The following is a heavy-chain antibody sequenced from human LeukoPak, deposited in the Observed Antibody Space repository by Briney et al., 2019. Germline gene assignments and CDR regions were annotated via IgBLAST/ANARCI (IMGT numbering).Heavy chain of an antibody. CDR2: ITSNGAKT. J-gene: IGHJ4*02. D-gene: IGHD6-19*01. V-gene: IGHV3-64*02. Sequence: GGSLRLSCAASGFTFSSYAFPWVRQAPGKGLEYVSAITSNGAKTYHADSVKGRFTISRDNSKNTVYLQMGSLGTEDMAVYYCARARRSGQQSYYFDYWGQGTLVTVSS. CDR1: GFTFSSYA. CDR3: ARARRSGQQSYYFDY.